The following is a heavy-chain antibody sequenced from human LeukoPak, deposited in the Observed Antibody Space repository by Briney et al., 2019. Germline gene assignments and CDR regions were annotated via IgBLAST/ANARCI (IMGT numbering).Heavy chain of an antibody. CDR1: GGSISNYY. D-gene: IGHD6-25*01. CDR2: VYYSGNT. Sequence: SETLSLTCTVSGGSISNYYWTWIRQPPGKGLEWIGYVYYSGNTDYNPSLKSRVTLSIDTPKNQFYLNLNSVTAADTAIYYCARAASSWDWFDPWGQGTLVTVSS. V-gene: IGHV4-59*12. J-gene: IGHJ5*02. CDR3: ARAASSWDWFDP.